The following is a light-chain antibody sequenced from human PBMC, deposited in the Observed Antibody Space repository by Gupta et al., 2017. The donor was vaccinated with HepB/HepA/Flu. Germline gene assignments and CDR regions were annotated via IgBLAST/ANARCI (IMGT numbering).Light chain of an antibody. CDR3: QQDDNNPIT. Sequence: DIVMTQSPDSLAVSLGERATINCKSSQSVLYSSNNKNYLAWYQQKPGQPPKLVIYWASTRESGVPDRFSGSGSGTDFTLTISSLQAEDVAVYYCQQDDNNPITFGQGTRLEIK. CDR1: QSVLYSSNNKNY. V-gene: IGKV4-1*01. J-gene: IGKJ5*01. CDR2: WAS.